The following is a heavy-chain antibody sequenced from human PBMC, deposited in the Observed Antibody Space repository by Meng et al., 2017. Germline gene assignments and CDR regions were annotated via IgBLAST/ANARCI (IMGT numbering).Heavy chain of an antibody. CDR1: GYTLTSYA. J-gene: IGHJ4*02. Sequence: QVQLVQFGSELRKPGASVKVSCKASGYTLTSYAINWLRQAPGTGLQWMGWIDTKTGNPTYVPGFTGRLVFSLDTSVSTAYLQISGLKADDTAVYYCTRDGYSDCSRTSCFDSWGQGTLVTVSS. D-gene: IGHD2-2*01. CDR2: IDTKTGNP. V-gene: IGHV7-4-1*02. CDR3: TRDGYSDCSRTSCFDS.